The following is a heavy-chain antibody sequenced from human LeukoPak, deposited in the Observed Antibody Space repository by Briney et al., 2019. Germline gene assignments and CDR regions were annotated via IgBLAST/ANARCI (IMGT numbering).Heavy chain of an antibody. D-gene: IGHD3-22*01. Sequence: PSETLSLTCTVSGGSISSGSYYWSWIRQPAGKGLERIGRIYTGGSTNYNPSLKSRVTISVDTSKNQFSLKLSSVTAADTAVYYCARGGSSGYPEEDWGQGTLVTVSS. J-gene: IGHJ1*01. V-gene: IGHV4-61*02. CDR3: ARGGSSGYPEED. CDR2: IYTGGST. CDR1: GGSISSGSYY.